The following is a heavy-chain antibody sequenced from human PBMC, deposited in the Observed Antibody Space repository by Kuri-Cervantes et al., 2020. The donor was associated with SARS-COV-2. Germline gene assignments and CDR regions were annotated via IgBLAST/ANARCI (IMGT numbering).Heavy chain of an antibody. CDR1: GFTFSRDT. J-gene: IGHJ4*02. CDR3: ARAPSGSPTDY. V-gene: IGHV3-74*01. D-gene: IGHD1-26*01. Sequence: GGSLRLSCAASGFTFSRDTMYWVRQAPGKGLVWVSRMNGDGSSITYADSVKGRFTISRDNAKNTLYLQMNSLRVEDTAVYFCARAPSGSPTDYWGQGTLVTVPS. CDR2: MNGDGSSI.